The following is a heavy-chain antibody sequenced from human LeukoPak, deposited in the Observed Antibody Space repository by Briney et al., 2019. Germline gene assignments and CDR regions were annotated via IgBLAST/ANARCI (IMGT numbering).Heavy chain of an antibody. J-gene: IGHJ6*03. Sequence: SETLSLTCTVSGGSISSGSYYWSWMRQPAGKGLEGIGRIHTSGSINYNPSLKSRVTISLDRSKNQFSLTLSYVTAADTAVYYCERDIGLWFGESYYYYYYMDVWGKGTTVTVSS. CDR2: IHTSGSI. V-gene: IGHV4-61*02. CDR1: GGSISSGSYY. D-gene: IGHD3-10*01. CDR3: ERDIGLWFGESYYYYYYMDV.